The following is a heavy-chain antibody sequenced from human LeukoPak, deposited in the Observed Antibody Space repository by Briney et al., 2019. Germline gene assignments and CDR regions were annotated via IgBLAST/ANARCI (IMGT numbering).Heavy chain of an antibody. D-gene: IGHD6-13*01. CDR3: ARSIAAAGTDAFDI. Sequence: GRSLRLSCAASGFTFSSYGMHWVRQAPGKGLEWVAVIWYDGSNKYYADSVKGRFTISRDNSKNTLYLQMNSLRAEDTAVYYCARSIAAAGTDAFDIWCQGTMVTVSS. CDR2: IWYDGSNK. CDR1: GFTFSSYG. J-gene: IGHJ3*02. V-gene: IGHV3-33*01.